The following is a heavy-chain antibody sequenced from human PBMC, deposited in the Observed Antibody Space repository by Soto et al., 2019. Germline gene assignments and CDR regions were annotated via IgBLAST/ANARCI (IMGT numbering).Heavy chain of an antibody. V-gene: IGHV3-30*03. CDR2: ISYDGSNK. D-gene: IGHD6-19*01. J-gene: IGHJ4*02. CDR3: SRFRGQWLGIPFDS. CDR1: GFTFSSYG. Sequence: PGGSLRLSCAASGFTFSSYGMHWVRQAPGKGLEWVAVISYDGSNKYYADSVKGRFTISRDNSKNTLYLQMNSLRAEDTAVYYCSRFRGQWLGIPFDSWGQGTLVTVSS.